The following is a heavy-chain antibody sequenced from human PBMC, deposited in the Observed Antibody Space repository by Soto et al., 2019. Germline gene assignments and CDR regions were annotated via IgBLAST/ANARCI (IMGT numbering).Heavy chain of an antibody. CDR3: AREGVHNYTEYYFDY. J-gene: IGHJ4*02. Sequence: PGGSLRLSCAASGFTFSSYWMHWVRQAPGKGLVWVSRINGDGSSTSYADSVKGRLTISRDNAKNTLYLQMNSLRAEDTAVYYCAREGVHNYTEYYFDYWGQGTLVTVSS. CDR2: INGDGSST. CDR1: GFTFSSYW. D-gene: IGHD3-10*01. V-gene: IGHV3-74*01.